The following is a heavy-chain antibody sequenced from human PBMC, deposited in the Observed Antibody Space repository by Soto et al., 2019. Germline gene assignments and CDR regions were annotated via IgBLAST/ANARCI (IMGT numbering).Heavy chain of an antibody. CDR2: IYYSGST. CDR3: ARHFLVPVDLFDY. J-gene: IGHJ4*02. Sequence: SETLSLTCTVSNGSLSSNYWSWIRQSPGKGLEWIGNIYYSGSTNYNPSFKSRVTMSVDTSKNQFTLKLSSVTAADTGVYFCARHFLVPVDLFDYWGQGSLVTVSS. D-gene: IGHD3-10*01. CDR1: NGSLSSNY. V-gene: IGHV4-59*08.